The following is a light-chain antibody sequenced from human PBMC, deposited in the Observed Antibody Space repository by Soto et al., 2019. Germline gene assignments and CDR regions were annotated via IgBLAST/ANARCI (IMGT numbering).Light chain of an antibody. CDR2: DTS. CDR1: QTLSNSF. J-gene: IGKJ5*01. CDR3: QQSGTSEII. Sequence: EIVLTQSPGTLSLSPGERATLSCRASQTLSNSFIAWYQQKPGQAPRLLIYDTSSRATGVPDRYSASGSGTDFTLPISRLEPEDFAVFFCQQSGTSEIIFGQGTRLEIK. V-gene: IGKV3-20*01.